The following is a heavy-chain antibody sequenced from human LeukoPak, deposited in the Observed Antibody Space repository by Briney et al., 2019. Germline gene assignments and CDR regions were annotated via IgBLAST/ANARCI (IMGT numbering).Heavy chain of an antibody. J-gene: IGHJ4*02. V-gene: IGHV1-69*06. CDR3: ARLALNCTNGVCHYYFDY. CDR2: IIPIFGTA. D-gene: IGHD2-8*01. CDR1: GGTFSSYA. Sequence: ASVKVSCKASGGTFSSYAISWVRQAPGQGLEWMGGIIPIFGTANYAQKFQGRVTITADKSTSTAYMELSSLRSEDTAVYYCARLALNCTNGVCHYYFDYWGQGTLVTVSS.